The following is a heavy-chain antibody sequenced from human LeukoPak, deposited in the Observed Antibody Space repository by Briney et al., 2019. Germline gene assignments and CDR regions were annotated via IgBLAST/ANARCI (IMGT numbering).Heavy chain of an antibody. V-gene: IGHV3-74*01. CDR1: GFTFSSYW. J-gene: IGHJ4*02. Sequence: GGSLRLSCAASGFTFSSYWMHWVRQVPGKGLVWVSRINGDGSSATYADSVKGRFTISRDNAKNTLYLQMNSLSAEDTAVYYCASASRSGYDDHWGQGTLVTVST. D-gene: IGHD3-3*01. CDR2: INGDGSSA. CDR3: ASASRSGYDDH.